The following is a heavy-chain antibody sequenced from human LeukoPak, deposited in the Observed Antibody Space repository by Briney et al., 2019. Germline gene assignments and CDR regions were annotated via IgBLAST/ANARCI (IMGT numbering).Heavy chain of an antibody. J-gene: IGHJ5*02. Sequence: ALVKVSCKASGGTFSSYAISWVRQAPGQGLEWMGGIIPIFGTANYAQKFQGRVTITTDESTSTAYMELSSLRSEDTAVYYCARDNYAGANWFDPWGQGTLVTVSS. V-gene: IGHV1-69*05. CDR1: GGTFSSYA. CDR3: ARDNYAGANWFDP. CDR2: IIPIFGTA. D-gene: IGHD1-7*01.